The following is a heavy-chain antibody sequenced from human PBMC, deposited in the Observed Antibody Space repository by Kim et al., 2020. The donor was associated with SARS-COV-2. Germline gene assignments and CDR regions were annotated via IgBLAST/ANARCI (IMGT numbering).Heavy chain of an antibody. Sequence: GRYTITRDNSKNTMYLQMNSMRAEDTAVYYCATVPAEWNWNRYYYYGMDVWGQGTTVTVSS. J-gene: IGHJ6*02. D-gene: IGHD1-1*01. CDR3: ATVPAEWNWNRYYYYGMDV. V-gene: IGHV3-23*01.